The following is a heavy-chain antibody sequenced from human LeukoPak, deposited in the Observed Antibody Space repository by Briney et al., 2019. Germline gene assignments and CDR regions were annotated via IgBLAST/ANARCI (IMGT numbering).Heavy chain of an antibody. V-gene: IGHV3-23*01. D-gene: IGHD2-21*01. CDR2: VRVNGRST. CDR3: AKPGEASNYYFDY. Sequence: PGGSLSLSCTAPGFTFRTYNMRWVGQAQGKGLEWVSTVRVNGRSTYYADSVKGRFTISRDNSKNTLYLQMNSLRAEDTALYYCAKPGEASNYYFDYWGQGALVTVSS. CDR1: GFTFRTYN. J-gene: IGHJ4*02.